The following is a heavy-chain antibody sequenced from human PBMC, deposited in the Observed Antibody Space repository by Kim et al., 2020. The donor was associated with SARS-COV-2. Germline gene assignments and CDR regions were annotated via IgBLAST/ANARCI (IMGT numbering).Heavy chain of an antibody. CDR2: MNPNSGNT. J-gene: IGHJ6*02. CDR3: ARGLYSSSSRGGSYYYYYGMDV. Sequence: ASVKVSCKASGYTFTSYDINWVRQATGQGLEWMGWMNPNSGNTGYAQKFQGRVTMTRNTSISTAYMELSSLRSEDTAVYYCARGLYSSSSRGGSYYYYYGMDVWGQGTTVTVSS. V-gene: IGHV1-8*01. CDR1: GYTFTSYD. D-gene: IGHD6-6*01.